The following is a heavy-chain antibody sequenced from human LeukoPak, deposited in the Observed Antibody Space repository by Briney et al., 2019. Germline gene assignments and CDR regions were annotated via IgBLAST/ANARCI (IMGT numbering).Heavy chain of an antibody. CDR1: GFTITTYG. D-gene: IGHD1-26*01. J-gene: IGHJ4*02. CDR3: ARAQGARDY. CDR2: IGGGGTE. V-gene: IGHV3-23*01. Sequence: PWGSLSLTCAASGFTITTYGVTWVRQAPGKGLEWVSGIGGGGTEYYADSVKGRFIISSDSSPKLVHLQMNSLTIEDTAVYYCARAQGARDYGGEGTLVTVSS.